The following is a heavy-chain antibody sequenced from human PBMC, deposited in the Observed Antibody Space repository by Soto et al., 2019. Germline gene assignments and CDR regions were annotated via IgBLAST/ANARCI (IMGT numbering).Heavy chain of an antibody. CDR3: AHIVVAGLGYYFDY. V-gene: IGHV2-5*02. J-gene: IGHJ4*02. D-gene: IGHD6-19*01. CDR2: IYWDDDK. Sequence: QITLKESGPTLVKPTQTLTLTCTFSGFSLSSTRMAVGWIRQPPGKALEWLALIYWDDDKRYSPFLKSRLTITKDTSKNQVVLTMSNMDPVYTARYYCAHIVVAGLGYYFDYWGQGTLVTVSS. CDR1: GFSLSSTRMA.